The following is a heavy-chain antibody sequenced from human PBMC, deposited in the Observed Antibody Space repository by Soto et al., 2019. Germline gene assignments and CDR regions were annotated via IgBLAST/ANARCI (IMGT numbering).Heavy chain of an antibody. CDR2: IKRKTDGGTT. J-gene: IGHJ4*02. V-gene: IGHV3-15*01. D-gene: IGHD6-13*01. CDR3: TTIANIAAAGSFDY. Sequence: EVQLVESGGGLVKPGGSLRLSCAAFGFTFNNAWMSWVRQAPGKWLQWVGRIKRKTDGGTTDYAAPVKGRFTISRDDAKNTLYLQMNSLKTADTAVYYCTTIANIAAAGSFDYWGQGTMVTVSS. CDR1: GFTFNNAW.